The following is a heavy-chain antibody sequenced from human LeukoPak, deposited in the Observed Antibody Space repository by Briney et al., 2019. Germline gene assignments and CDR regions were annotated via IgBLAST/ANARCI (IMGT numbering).Heavy chain of an antibody. D-gene: IGHD5-24*01. V-gene: IGHV3-7*05. CDR1: GFTFSRYW. Sequence: GGSLRLSCAASGFTFSRYWMSWVRQAPGRGLEWVGNIKQDGSQKRYADSVRDRFTISRDNAQTSLYLQMNSLRAEDTAVYYCARASDPWLQLTWGQGTLVTVSA. J-gene: IGHJ5*02. CDR3: ARASDPWLQLT. CDR2: IKQDGSQK.